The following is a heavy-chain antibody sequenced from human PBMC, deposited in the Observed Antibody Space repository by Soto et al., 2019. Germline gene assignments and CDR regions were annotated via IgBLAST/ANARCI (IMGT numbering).Heavy chain of an antibody. CDR3: VRGCGRSSCPYYFDY. CDR2: LRQDGSEK. Sequence: EVQLVESGGGLVQPGGSLGLSCEASEFSFSSYGMSWVRQAPGKGLEWVATLRQDGSEKHYVDSVKGRFTISRDNAEISLFLQMNSLRAEDTAVYYCVRGCGRSSCPYYFDYWGQGTLVTVSS. V-gene: IGHV3-7*01. J-gene: IGHJ4*02. D-gene: IGHD2-21*01. CDR1: EFSFSSYG.